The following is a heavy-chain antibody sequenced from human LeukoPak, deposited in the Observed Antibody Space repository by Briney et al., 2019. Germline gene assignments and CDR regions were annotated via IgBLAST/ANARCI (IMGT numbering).Heavy chain of an antibody. CDR2: ISSSSSYI. V-gene: IGHV3-21*01. CDR3: ARDLDDYGDNDNWFDP. D-gene: IGHD4-17*01. Sequence: PGGSLRLSCAASGFTFSSYSMNWVRQAPGKGLEWVSSISSSSSYIYYADSVKGRFTISRDNAKNSLYLQMNSLRAEDTAVYYCARDLDDYGDNDNWFDPWGQGTLVTVSS. J-gene: IGHJ5*02. CDR1: GFTFSSYS.